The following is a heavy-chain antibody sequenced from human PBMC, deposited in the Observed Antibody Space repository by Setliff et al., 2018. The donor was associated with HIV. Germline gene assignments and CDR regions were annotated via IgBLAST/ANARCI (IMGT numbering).Heavy chain of an antibody. CDR3: ARVPNWGEAPFAFDV. V-gene: IGHV4-31*03. J-gene: IGHJ3*01. CDR1: GFSISSDGFY. D-gene: IGHD7-27*01. Sequence: SETLSLTCTLSGFSISSDGFYWNWIRQSPGKGLEWVGYIFGSGITYYHPSPKSRLRISIDTSANQFSVELSSVTAADTALYFCARVPNWGEAPFAFDVWGLGTMVTVSS. CDR2: IFGSGIT.